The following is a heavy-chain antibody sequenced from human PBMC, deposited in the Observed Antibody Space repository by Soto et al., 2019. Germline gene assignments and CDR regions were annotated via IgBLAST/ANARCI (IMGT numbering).Heavy chain of an antibody. CDR1: GYTFTSYY. CDR3: TREGNGKPFDP. CDR2: INPSDGGT. Sequence: QVQLVQSGTEVKKPGASVKVSCKASGYTFTSYYIHWVRQAPGQGLEWMGIINPSDGGTRYAQKLPGRVTMTRDTSTSTIYMEVTSLKSEDTAVYYCTREGNGKPFDPWGQGTLVIVSS. V-gene: IGHV1-46*01. J-gene: IGHJ5*02. D-gene: IGHD2-8*01.